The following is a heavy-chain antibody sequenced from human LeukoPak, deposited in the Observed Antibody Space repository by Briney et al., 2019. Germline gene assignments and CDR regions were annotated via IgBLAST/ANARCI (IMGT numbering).Heavy chain of an antibody. V-gene: IGHV4-39*07. J-gene: IGHJ4*02. D-gene: IGHD6-13*01. Sequence: PSETLSLTCTVSGGSISSSSYYWGWIRQPPGKGLEWIGSMYYSGSTYYNPSLKSRVTISVDTSKNQFSLKLSSVTAADTAVYYCARDLDSSSWIFDYWGQGTLVTVSS. CDR2: MYYSGST. CDR1: GGSISSSSYY. CDR3: ARDLDSSSWIFDY.